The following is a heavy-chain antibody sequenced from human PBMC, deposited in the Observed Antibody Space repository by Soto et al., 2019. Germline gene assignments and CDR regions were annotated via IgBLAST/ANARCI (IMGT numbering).Heavy chain of an antibody. D-gene: IGHD3-22*01. Sequence: PSETLSLTCTVSGGSISSYYWSWIRQPAGKGLERIGRIYTSGSTNYNPSLKSRVTMSVDTSKNQFSLKLSSVTAADTAVYYCARVGRSEYYYDSSGYYSYYYYGMDVWGQGTTVTVSS. CDR2: IYTSGST. J-gene: IGHJ6*02. V-gene: IGHV4-4*07. CDR3: ARVGRSEYYYDSSGYYSYYYYGMDV. CDR1: GGSISSYY.